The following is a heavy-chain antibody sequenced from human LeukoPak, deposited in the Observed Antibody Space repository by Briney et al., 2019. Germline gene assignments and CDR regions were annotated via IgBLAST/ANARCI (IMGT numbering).Heavy chain of an antibody. CDR3: ARSRGAGPGAYFDY. V-gene: IGHV3-53*01. D-gene: IGHD6-19*01. Sequence: GSLRLSCAASGFTASIYYMTWVRQAPGKGLEWVSYLYRDGSTYYADSVKGRFTISRDNAKNSFYLQMNSLRAEDTAVYYCARSRGAGPGAYFDYWGQGTLITVSS. CDR2: LYRDGST. CDR1: GFTASIYY. J-gene: IGHJ4*02.